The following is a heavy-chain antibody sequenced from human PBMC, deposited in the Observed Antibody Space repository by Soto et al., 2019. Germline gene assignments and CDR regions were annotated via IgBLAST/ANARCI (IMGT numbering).Heavy chain of an antibody. CDR1: GFTFSSYW. V-gene: IGHV3-74*01. CDR3: ARFRLLWFGDPTGMDV. Sequence: GGSLRLSCAASGFTFSSYWMHWVRQAPGKGLVWVSRINSDGSSTSYADSVKGRFTISRDNAKNTLYLQMNSLRAEDTAVYYCARFRLLWFGDPTGMDVWGQGTTVTVSS. J-gene: IGHJ6*02. CDR2: INSDGSST. D-gene: IGHD3-10*01.